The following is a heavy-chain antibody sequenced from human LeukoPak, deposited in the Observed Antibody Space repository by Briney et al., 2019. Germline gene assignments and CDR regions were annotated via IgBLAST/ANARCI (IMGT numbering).Heavy chain of an antibody. D-gene: IGHD3-3*01. CDR3: ARDGRFLEWLSNFDY. J-gene: IGHJ4*02. CDR2: ISAYNGNT. V-gene: IGHV1-18*04. CDR1: GYTFTGYY. Sequence: ASVKVSCKASGYTFTGYYMHWVRQAPGQGLEWMGWISAYNGNTNYAQKLQGRVTMTTDTSTSTAYMELRSLRSDDTAVYYCARDGRFLEWLSNFDYWGQGTLVTVSS.